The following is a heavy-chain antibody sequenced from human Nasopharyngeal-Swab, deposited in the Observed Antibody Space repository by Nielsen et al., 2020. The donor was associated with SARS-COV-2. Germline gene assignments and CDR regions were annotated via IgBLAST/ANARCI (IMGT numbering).Heavy chain of an antibody. J-gene: IGHJ2*01. CDR3: AKLGYFDL. CDR2: ISSSSTYI. CDR1: GFTFSNYN. V-gene: IGHV3-21*04. Sequence: GGSLRLSCAASGFTFSNYNMNWVRQAPGKGLEWVSSISSSSTYIYYADSVKGRLTISRDNTKNSLYLQMNSLRAEDTALYYCAKLGYFDLWGRGTLVTVSS.